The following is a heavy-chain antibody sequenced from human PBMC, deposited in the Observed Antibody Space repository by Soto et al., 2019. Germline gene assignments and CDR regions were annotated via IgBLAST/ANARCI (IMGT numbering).Heavy chain of an antibody. V-gene: IGHV4-34*01. Sequence: QVQLQQWGAGLLKPSETLSLTCAVYGGSFSGYYWSWIRQPPGKGLEWIGEINQSGSTNYNPSLKSRITISVDTSKNQCSMKLRSVTAADTAVYYCARTYSSSWSPFDYWGQGTLVTVSS. J-gene: IGHJ4*02. D-gene: IGHD6-13*01. CDR3: ARTYSSSWSPFDY. CDR1: GGSFSGYY. CDR2: INQSGST.